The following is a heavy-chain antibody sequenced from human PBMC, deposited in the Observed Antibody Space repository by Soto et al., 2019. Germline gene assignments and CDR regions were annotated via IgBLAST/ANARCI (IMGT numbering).Heavy chain of an antibody. D-gene: IGHD4-17*01. Sequence: GEYLKMSCKGSGYSFSSHCSGWVRQMPGKGLEWMGIIYPGDFDARYSPSLQGQVTISVDKAISTAYLQWSSLKASDTAMYYCARNDYGGNSVDYWGQGTLVTVSS. CDR1: GYSFSSHC. CDR2: IYPGDFDA. J-gene: IGHJ4*02. CDR3: ARNDYGGNSVDY. V-gene: IGHV5-51*01.